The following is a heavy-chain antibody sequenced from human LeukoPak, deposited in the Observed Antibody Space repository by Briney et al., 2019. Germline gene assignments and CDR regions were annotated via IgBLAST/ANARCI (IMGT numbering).Heavy chain of an antibody. CDR3: AREGVEQWLVGRLDV. J-gene: IGHJ6*03. Sequence: SVKVSSKASGGTFTSYAISWVRQAPGQGLEWMGGIIPIFGTANYAQKFQGRVTITADESTSTAYMELSSLRSEDTAVYYCAREGVEQWLVGRLDVWGKGTTVTVS. D-gene: IGHD6-19*01. CDR1: GGTFTSYA. V-gene: IGHV1-69*01. CDR2: IIPIFGTA.